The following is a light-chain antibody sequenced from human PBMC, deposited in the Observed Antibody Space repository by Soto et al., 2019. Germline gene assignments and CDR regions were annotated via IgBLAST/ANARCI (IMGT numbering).Light chain of an antibody. CDR3: QQYDNWPPIT. CDR1: QSVGSN. Sequence: EIVMTHFPATLSVSPGDRSTLSCRASQSVGSNLAWYQHKHGQAPRLLMYAASTRATGIPARFSGSGSGTEFTLTISSLQSEDFAVYYCQQYDNWPPITFGQGTRLEI. J-gene: IGKJ5*01. V-gene: IGKV3-15*01. CDR2: AAS.